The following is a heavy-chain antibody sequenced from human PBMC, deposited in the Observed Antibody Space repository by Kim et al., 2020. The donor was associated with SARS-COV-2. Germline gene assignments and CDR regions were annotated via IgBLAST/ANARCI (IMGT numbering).Heavy chain of an antibody. J-gene: IGHJ5*02. CDR3: AKEAHGGYCSGGSCSSNWFDP. D-gene: IGHD2-15*01. CDR2: IYSGGSST. CDR1: GFTFSSYA. V-gene: IGHV3-23*03. Sequence: GGSLRLSCAASGFTFSSYAMSWVRQAPGKGLEWVSVIYSGGSSTYYADSVKGRFTISRDNSKNTLYLQMNSLRAEDTAVYYCAKEAHGGYCSGGSCSSNWFDPWGQGTLVTVSS.